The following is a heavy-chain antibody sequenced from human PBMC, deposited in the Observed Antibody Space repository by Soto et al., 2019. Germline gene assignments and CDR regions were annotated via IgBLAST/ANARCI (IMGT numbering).Heavy chain of an antibody. V-gene: IGHV4-39*01. Sequence: SSETLSLTCTVPGGSISSNSYYWAWIRQPPGKGLEWIGNIYYSGTTYYNPSLKSRVTISVDTSKNQFSLKLSSVTAADTAVYYCARHKGGYYSGVDVWGQGTTVTVSS. CDR2: IYYSGTT. J-gene: IGHJ6*02. CDR3: ARHKGGYYSGVDV. CDR1: GGSISSNSYY. D-gene: IGHD3-16*01.